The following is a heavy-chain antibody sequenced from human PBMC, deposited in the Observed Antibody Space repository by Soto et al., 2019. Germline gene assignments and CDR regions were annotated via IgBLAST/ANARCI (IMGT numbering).Heavy chain of an antibody. CDR2: INHSGST. CDR1: GGSFTAYY. D-gene: IGHD6-19*01. CDR3: ARFRIAVATNYFDY. V-gene: IGHV4-34*01. Sequence: SETLSLTCAVYGGSFTAYYWSWSWIRQPPGKGLEWIGEINHSGSTNYNPSLKSRVTISVDTSKNQFSLKLSSVTAADTAVYYCARFRIAVATNYFDYWSQGTLVTAPQ. J-gene: IGHJ4*02.